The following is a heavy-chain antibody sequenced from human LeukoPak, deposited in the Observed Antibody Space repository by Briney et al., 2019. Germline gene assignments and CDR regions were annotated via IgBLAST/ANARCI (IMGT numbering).Heavy chain of an antibody. CDR2: INTNTRNP. Sequence: ASVKVSCKASGYTFTSYAMNWVRQAPGQGLEWMGWINTNTRNPTYAQGFTGRFVFSLDTSVSTAYLQISSLKAEDTAVYYCARCGILTGYYTYYYYMDVWGKGTTVTVSS. CDR1: GYTFTSYA. D-gene: IGHD3-9*01. J-gene: IGHJ6*03. V-gene: IGHV7-4-1*02. CDR3: ARCGILTGYYTYYYYMDV.